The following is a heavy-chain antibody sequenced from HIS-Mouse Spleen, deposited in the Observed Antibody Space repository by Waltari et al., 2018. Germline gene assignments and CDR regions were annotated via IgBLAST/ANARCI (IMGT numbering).Heavy chain of an antibody. CDR1: GFTFSRDG. J-gene: IGHJ1*01. CDR2: IKGDGSST. D-gene: IGHD4-17*01. V-gene: IGHV3-74*01. CDR3: ARDGGGDYGDYVRAPEYFQH. Sequence: EVQLVESGGGLVQPGGSLSLSCAASGFTFSRDGMHWVRQAPGKGLVWVSRIKGDGSSTSYADSVKGRFTISRDNAKNTLYLQMNSLRAEDTAVYYCARDGGGDYGDYVRAPEYFQHWGQGTLVTVSS.